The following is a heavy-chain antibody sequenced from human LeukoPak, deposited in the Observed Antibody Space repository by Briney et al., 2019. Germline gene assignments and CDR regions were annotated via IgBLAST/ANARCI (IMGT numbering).Heavy chain of an antibody. CDR2: ISAYNGNT. J-gene: IGHJ4*02. Sequence: GASVKVSCKASGCTFTSYGISWVRQAPGQGLEWMGWISAYNGNTNFAQNLQDRVTMTTDTSASTAYMELRSLRSDDTAVYYCARDGIAASGTIDYWGQGTLVTVSS. CDR3: ARDGIAASGTIDY. D-gene: IGHD6-13*01. CDR1: GCTFTSYG. V-gene: IGHV1-18*01.